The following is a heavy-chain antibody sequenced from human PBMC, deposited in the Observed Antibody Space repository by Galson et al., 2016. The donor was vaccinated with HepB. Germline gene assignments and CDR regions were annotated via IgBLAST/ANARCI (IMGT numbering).Heavy chain of an antibody. D-gene: IGHD3-22*01. CDR2: IGFGGDTI. CDR3: ARVADSSGHSFPNYGQYHFDS. CDR1: GFSLSDYY. V-gene: IGHV3-11*01. Sequence: SLRLSCAASGFSLSDYYLSWIRQAPGKGLECVSYIGFGGDTIYYADSVKGRFTISRDNAQNSLELQMKSLRAEDTGVYYCARVADSSGHSFPNYGQYHFDSWGQGTLVTVSS. J-gene: IGHJ4*02.